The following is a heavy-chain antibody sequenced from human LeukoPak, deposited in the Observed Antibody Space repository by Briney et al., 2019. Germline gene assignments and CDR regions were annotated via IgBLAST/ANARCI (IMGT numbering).Heavy chain of an antibody. D-gene: IGHD1-26*01. CDR2: ISSSSSYI. Sequence: GGSLRLSCAASGFTFSSYSMNWVRQAPGKGLEWVSSISSSSSYIHYADSVKGRFTISRDNAKKSLYLQMNSLRAEDTAVYYCARGGVGARSLGNWGQGTLVTVSS. CDR1: GFTFSSYS. J-gene: IGHJ4*02. V-gene: IGHV3-21*01. CDR3: ARGGVGARSLGN.